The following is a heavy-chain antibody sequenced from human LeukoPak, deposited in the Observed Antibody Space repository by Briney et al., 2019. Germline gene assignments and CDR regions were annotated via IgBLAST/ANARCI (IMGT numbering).Heavy chain of an antibody. CDR3: ARVYRERSYFDY. J-gene: IGHJ4*02. CDR2: INPSGGST. V-gene: IGHV1-46*01. D-gene: IGHD4-11*01. Sequence: ASVKVSCKASGYTFTSYYMHWVRQAPGQGLEWMGLINPSGGSTSYAQKFQGRVTITRDTSASTAYMALSSLRFEDTAIYYCARVYRERSYFDYWGQGTLVTVSS. CDR1: GYTFTSYY.